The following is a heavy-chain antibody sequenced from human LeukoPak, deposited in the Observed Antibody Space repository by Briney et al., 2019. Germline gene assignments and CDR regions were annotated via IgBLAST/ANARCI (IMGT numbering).Heavy chain of an antibody. CDR3: ARDRAVVGGNYYFDY. V-gene: IGHV1-8*01. Sequence: ASVKVSCKASGYTFTSYDINWVRQATGQGLEWMGWMNPNSGNTGYAQKFQGRVTMTRDTSTSTVYMELSSLRSEDTAVYYCARDRAVVGGNYYFDYWGQGTLVTVSS. CDR1: GYTFTSYD. J-gene: IGHJ4*02. D-gene: IGHD3-10*01. CDR2: MNPNSGNT.